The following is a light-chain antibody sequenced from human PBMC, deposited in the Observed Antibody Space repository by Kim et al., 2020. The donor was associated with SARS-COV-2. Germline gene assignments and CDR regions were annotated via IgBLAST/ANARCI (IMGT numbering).Light chain of an antibody. CDR3: CSYAGSSTPYV. V-gene: IGLV2-23*01. CDR2: EGS. Sequence: QSALTQPASVSGSPGQSITISCTGTSSDVGSYNLVSWYQQHPGKAPKLMIYEGSVRPSGVSDRFSGSKSGNTASLTISGLQAEDEADYYCCSYAGSSTPYVFGTGTKVTVL. J-gene: IGLJ1*01. CDR1: SSDVGSYNL.